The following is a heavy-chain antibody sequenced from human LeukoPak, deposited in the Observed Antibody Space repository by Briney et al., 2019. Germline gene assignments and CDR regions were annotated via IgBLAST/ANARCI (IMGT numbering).Heavy chain of an antibody. V-gene: IGHV4-59*06. D-gene: IGHD6-6*01. CDR3: ARGVSSSRAPPYYYYYYMDV. CDR2: IYYSGST. CDR1: GGSISPYH. Sequence: PSETLSLTCTMSGGSISPYHWSWIRQPPGKGLEWIGYIYYSGSTYYNPSLKSRVTISVDTSKNQFSLKLSSVTAADTAVYYCARGVSSSRAPPYYYYYYMDVWGKGTTVTVSS. J-gene: IGHJ6*03.